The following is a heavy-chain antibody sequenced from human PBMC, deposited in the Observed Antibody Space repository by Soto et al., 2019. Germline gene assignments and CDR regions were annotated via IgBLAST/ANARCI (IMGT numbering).Heavy chain of an antibody. D-gene: IGHD1-1*01. CDR1: GGSISSSSYY. V-gene: IGHV4-39*07. CDR3: ARDNEQYNWFDP. J-gene: IGHJ5*02. Sequence: SETLSLTYTVSGGSISSSSYYWGWIRQPPGKGLEWIGSIYYGGSTNYNPSLKSRVTISVDTSKNQFSLKLSSVTAADTAVYYCARDNEQYNWFDPWGQGTLVTVSS. CDR2: IYYGGST.